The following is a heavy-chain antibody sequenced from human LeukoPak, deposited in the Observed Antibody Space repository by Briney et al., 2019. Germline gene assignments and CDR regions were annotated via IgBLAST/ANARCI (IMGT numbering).Heavy chain of an antibody. J-gene: IGHJ6*04. CDR2: ISSSGSTI. V-gene: IGHV3-48*03. CDR1: GFTVSSSY. CDR3: AELGITMIGGV. Sequence: PGGSLRLSCAASGFTVSSSYMIWVRQAPGKGLEWVSYISSSGSTIYYADSVKGRFTISRDNAKNSLYLQMNSLRAEDTAVYYCAELGITMIGGVWGKGTTVTISS. D-gene: IGHD3-10*02.